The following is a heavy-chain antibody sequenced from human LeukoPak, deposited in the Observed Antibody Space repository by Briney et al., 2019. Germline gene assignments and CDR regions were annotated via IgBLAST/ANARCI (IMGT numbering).Heavy chain of an antibody. D-gene: IGHD1-26*01. Sequence: PGGSLRLSCAASGFTFDDYAMHWVRQAPGKGLEWVSGISWNSGSIGYADSVKGRFTISRDNAKNSLYLQMNSLRAEDTALYYCAKDIYGSYPGGFDYWGQGTLVTVSS. CDR3: AKDIYGSYPGGFDY. J-gene: IGHJ4*02. V-gene: IGHV3-9*01. CDR1: GFTFDDYA. CDR2: ISWNSGSI.